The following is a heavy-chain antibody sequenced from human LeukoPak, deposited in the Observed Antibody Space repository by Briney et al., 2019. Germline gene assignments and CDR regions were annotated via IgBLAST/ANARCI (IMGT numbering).Heavy chain of an antibody. Sequence: GGSLRLSCAASGFTFTSYSMNWVRQAPGKGLEWVSSISSSSSYINYADSVKGRFTISRDNSKNTLYLQMNSLRAEDTAVYYCARERLCSSTSCYYYFDYWGQGTLVTVSS. D-gene: IGHD2-2*01. J-gene: IGHJ4*02. CDR3: ARERLCSSTSCYYYFDY. V-gene: IGHV3-21*01. CDR1: GFTFTSYS. CDR2: ISSSSSYI.